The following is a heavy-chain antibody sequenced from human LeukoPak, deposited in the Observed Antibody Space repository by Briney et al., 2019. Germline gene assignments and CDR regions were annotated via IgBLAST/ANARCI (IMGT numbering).Heavy chain of an antibody. V-gene: IGHV3-48*04. D-gene: IGHD3-10*01. CDR2: ISSSSSTI. CDR3: ARDSAGGRFGELLGYYSY. J-gene: IGHJ4*02. Sequence: GGSLRLSCAASGFTFSSYSMNWVRQAPGKGLEWVSYISSSSSTIYYADSVKGRFTISRDNAKNSLYLQMNSLRAEDTAVYYCARDSAGGRFGELLGYYSYWGQGTLVTVSS. CDR1: GFTFSSYS.